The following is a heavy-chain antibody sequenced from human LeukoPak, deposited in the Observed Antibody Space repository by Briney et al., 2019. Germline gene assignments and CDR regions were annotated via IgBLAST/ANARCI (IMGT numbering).Heavy chain of an antibody. D-gene: IGHD2-21*01. J-gene: IGHJ4*02. CDR2: ISSNGSKK. Sequence: GGSLRLSCAASGITFSSYAMDWVRQAPGKGLEWVALISSNGSKKYYADSVMARFTISRDNSKNMVYLQMNSLRVEDTAMYYCARGDPDYWGQGTLVTVSS. CDR1: GITFSSYA. V-gene: IGHV3-30*04. CDR3: ARGDPDY.